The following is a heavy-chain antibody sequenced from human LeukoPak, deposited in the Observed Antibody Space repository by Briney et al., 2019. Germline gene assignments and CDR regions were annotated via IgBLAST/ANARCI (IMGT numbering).Heavy chain of an antibody. Sequence: QPSETLSLTCTVSGGSITSSSYYWGWIRQPPGKGPEWIGSIYYTESTNYNPSLKSRVTISLDTSTNQFSLKLTSVTAADTAVYYCASVRGYSSGWYASGFDPWGQGTLVTVSS. CDR3: ASVRGYSSGWYASGFDP. CDR1: GGSITSSSYY. CDR2: IYYTEST. D-gene: IGHD6-19*01. V-gene: IGHV4-39*07. J-gene: IGHJ5*02.